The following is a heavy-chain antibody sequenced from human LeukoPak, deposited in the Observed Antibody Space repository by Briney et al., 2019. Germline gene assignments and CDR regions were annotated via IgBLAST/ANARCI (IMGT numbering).Heavy chain of an antibody. D-gene: IGHD6-25*01. CDR1: GFTFSSYS. J-gene: IGHJ4*02. CDR2: ISTSSIYI. V-gene: IGHV3-21*01. Sequence: GGSLRLSCAASGFTFSSYSMNWVRQAPGKGLEWVSSISTSSIYIYYADSVRGRFTISRDNARKSLYLQMDSLRAEDTAVYYCARGSHGVAATDTAFDYWGQGTLVAVSS. CDR3: ARGSHGVAATDTAFDY.